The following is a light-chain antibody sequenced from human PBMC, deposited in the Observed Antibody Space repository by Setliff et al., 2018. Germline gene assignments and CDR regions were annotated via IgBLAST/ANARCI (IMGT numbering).Light chain of an antibody. Sequence: QSVLAQPASVSGSPGQSITISCTGTSSDVGGYNYVSWYQRHPGEAPKLLIYDVSNLPSGVSNRFSGSKSGNTASLTISGLQAEDEADYFCSSYTSSRTVIFGGGTKVTVL. J-gene: IGLJ2*01. V-gene: IGLV2-14*03. CDR3: SSYTSSRTVI. CDR2: DVS. CDR1: SSDVGGYNY.